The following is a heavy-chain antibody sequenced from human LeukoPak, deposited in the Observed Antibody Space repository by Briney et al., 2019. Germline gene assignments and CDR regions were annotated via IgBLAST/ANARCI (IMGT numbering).Heavy chain of an antibody. V-gene: IGHV4-39*07. CDR3: ARGADLYSSSSDFDY. J-gene: IGHJ4*02. CDR1: GGSISSSLYH. CDR2: IYYTGTT. D-gene: IGHD6-6*01. Sequence: SETLSLTCTVSGGSISSSLYHWGWIRQSPGKNLEWLGSIYYTGTTHYNPSLKSRVTISVDTSKNQFSLKLSSVTAADTAVYYCARGADLYSSSSDFDYWGQGTLVTVSS.